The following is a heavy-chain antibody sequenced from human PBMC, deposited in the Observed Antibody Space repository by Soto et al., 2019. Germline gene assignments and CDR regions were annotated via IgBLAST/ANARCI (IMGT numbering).Heavy chain of an antibody. CDR2: INPNSDGT. V-gene: IGHV1-2*04. J-gene: IGHJ6*02. D-gene: IGHD6-19*01. Sequence: ASVKVSCKASGYTFTGYYMHWVRQAPGQGLEWMGWINPNSDGTNCAQKFQGWVTMTRDTSISTAYMELSRLRSDDTAVYYCARDGFERQWSAYYYYGMDVWGQGTTVTVSS. CDR3: ARDGFERQWSAYYYYGMDV. CDR1: GYTFTGYY.